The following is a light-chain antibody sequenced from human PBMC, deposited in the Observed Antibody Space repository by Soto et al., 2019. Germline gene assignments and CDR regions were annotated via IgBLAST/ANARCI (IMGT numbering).Light chain of an antibody. Sequence: MTQSPSSLSASVGDRVTITCRASQSVSSNLAWYQQKPGQAPRLLIYAASTLASGIPARFSGSGSGTEFTLTISSLQSEDFAVYYCQQYNNWPRTFGQGTKVDIK. V-gene: IGKV3-15*01. CDR3: QQYNNWPRT. J-gene: IGKJ1*01. CDR1: QSVSSN. CDR2: AAS.